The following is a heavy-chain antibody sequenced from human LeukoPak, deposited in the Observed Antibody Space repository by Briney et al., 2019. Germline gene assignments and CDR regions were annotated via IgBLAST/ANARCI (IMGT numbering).Heavy chain of an antibody. D-gene: IGHD4-23*01. CDR3: AKDLMTTVVTQDFDY. J-gene: IGHJ4*02. CDR1: GFTFDDYG. Sequence: GGSLRLSCAASGFTFDDYGMSWVRQAPGKGLEWVSGINWNGGSTGYADSVKGRFTISRDNAKNSLYLQMNSLRAEDTAVYYCAKDLMTTVVTQDFDYWGQGTLVTVSS. CDR2: INWNGGST. V-gene: IGHV3-20*04.